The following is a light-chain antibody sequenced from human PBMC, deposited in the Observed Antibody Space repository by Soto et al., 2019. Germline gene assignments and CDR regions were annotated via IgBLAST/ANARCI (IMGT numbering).Light chain of an antibody. CDR1: QSVSSSY. J-gene: IGKJ5*01. V-gene: IGKV3D-20*01. CDR2: DAS. CDR3: QQYGSSPIT. Sequence: EIVLTQSPATLSLSPGERATLSCGASQSVSSSYLAWYQQKPGLAPRLLMYDASSRATGIPDRFSGSGSGTDSTLSISRLEPEDFAVYYCQQYGSSPITFGQGTRLEIK.